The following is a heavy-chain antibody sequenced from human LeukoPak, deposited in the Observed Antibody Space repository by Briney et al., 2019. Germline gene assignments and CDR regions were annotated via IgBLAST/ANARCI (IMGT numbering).Heavy chain of an antibody. CDR3: ARHGDCSSTSCSPRLDY. J-gene: IGHJ4*02. CDR2: IYPGDSDT. CDR1: GYRFTSYW. Sequence: GESLKISCKGSGYRFTSYWIGGVRQMPGKGLEGMGIIYPGDSDTRYSPSFQGQVPISADKSISTAYLQWSSLKASDTAMYYCARHGDCSSTSCSPRLDYWGQGTLVTVSS. V-gene: IGHV5-51*01. D-gene: IGHD2-2*01.